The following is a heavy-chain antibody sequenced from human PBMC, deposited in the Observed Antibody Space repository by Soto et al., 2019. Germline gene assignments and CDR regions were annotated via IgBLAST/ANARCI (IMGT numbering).Heavy chain of an antibody. CDR3: ARGGGDIVVVPAAMGYYYYGMDV. CDR1: GGSFSGYY. D-gene: IGHD2-2*01. Sequence: SETLSLTCAVYGGSFSGYYWSWIRQPPGKGLEWIGEINHSGSTNYNPSLKSRVTISVDTSKNQFSLKLSSVTAADTAVYYCARGGGDIVVVPAAMGYYYYGMDVWGQGTTVTVSS. CDR2: INHSGST. V-gene: IGHV4-34*01. J-gene: IGHJ6*02.